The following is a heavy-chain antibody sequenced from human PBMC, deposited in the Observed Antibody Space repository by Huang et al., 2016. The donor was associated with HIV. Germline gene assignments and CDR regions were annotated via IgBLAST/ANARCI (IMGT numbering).Heavy chain of an antibody. CDR3: AREIMISFGGPFDS. D-gene: IGHD3-16*01. J-gene: IGHJ5*01. V-gene: IGHV4-34*02. Sequence: QVQLEQWGAGLLKPSETLSLTCAVYGGSFSGYFWNWIRQSPGKGLGWIGKINQAGVTDYNPSLKSRATISVDTSKNQFSLKLTSVTAADTAIYYCAREIMISFGGPFDSWGHGNLVTVSS. CDR1: GGSFSGYF. CDR2: INQAGVT.